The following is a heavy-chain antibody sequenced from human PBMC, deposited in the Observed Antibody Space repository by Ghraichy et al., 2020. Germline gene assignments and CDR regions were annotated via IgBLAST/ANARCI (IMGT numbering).Heavy chain of an antibody. Sequence: ESLNISCTVSGGSISSSSYYWGWIRQPPGKGLEWIGSIYYSGSTYYNPSLKSRVTISVDTSKNQFSLKLSSVTAADTAVYYCARHSLIVGATGFDYWGQGTLVTVSS. D-gene: IGHD1-26*01. CDR1: GGSISSSSYY. CDR2: IYYSGST. J-gene: IGHJ4*02. V-gene: IGHV4-39*01. CDR3: ARHSLIVGATGFDY.